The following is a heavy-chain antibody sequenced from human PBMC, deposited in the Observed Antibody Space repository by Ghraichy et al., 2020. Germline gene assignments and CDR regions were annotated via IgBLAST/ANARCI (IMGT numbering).Heavy chain of an antibody. J-gene: IGHJ6*02. CDR3: ARDGPERRSSTSSAVDYYYGMDV. V-gene: IGHV3-53*01. CDR1: GFTVSSNY. D-gene: IGHD2-2*01. CDR2: IYSGGST. Sequence: GGSLRLSCAASGFTVSSNYMSWVRQAPGKGLEWVSVIYSGGSTYYADSVKGRFTISRDNSKNTLYLQMNSLRAEDTAVYYCARDGPERRSSTSSAVDYYYGMDVWGQGTTVTVSS.